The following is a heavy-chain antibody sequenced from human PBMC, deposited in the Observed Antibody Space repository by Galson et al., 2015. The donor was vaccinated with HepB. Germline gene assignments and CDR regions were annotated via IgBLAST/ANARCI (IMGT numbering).Heavy chain of an antibody. Sequence: SVKVSCKASGGTFSSYAISWVRQAPGQGLEWMGGIIPIFGAANYAQKFQGRVTITADESTSTAYMELSSLRSEDTAVYYCARGGGGLRYFDWLFNYFDYWGQGTLVTVSS. J-gene: IGHJ4*02. D-gene: IGHD3-9*01. CDR2: IIPIFGAA. CDR1: GGTFSSYA. CDR3: ARGGGGLRYFDWLFNYFDY. V-gene: IGHV1-69*13.